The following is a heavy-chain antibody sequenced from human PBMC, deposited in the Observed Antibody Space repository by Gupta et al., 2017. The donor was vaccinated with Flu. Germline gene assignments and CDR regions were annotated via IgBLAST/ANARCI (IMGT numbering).Heavy chain of an antibody. Sequence: PGTGREWIGNMNYGGSNYHNPSLKSQVTISADRYRTQFSLRLCSVTPAETAVYYCAGRHKSKDRGALGVGFDPWGQGTLVTVSS. D-gene: IGHD2-8*01. CDR2: MNYGGSN. V-gene: IGHV4-39*01. J-gene: IGHJ5*02. CDR3: AGRHKSKDRGALGVGFDP.